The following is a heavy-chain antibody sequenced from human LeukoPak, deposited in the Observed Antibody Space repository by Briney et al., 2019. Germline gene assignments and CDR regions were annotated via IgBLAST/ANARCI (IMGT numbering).Heavy chain of an antibody. CDR1: GFTFSDYY. CDR2: ISGSGHTT. J-gene: IGHJ4*02. V-gene: IGHV3-23*01. D-gene: IGHD6-13*01. CDR3: AKDGGVSSWYPYYFDF. Sequence: PGGSLRLSCAASGFTFSDYYMSWVRQAPGKGLEWVSAISGSGHTTYYADSVKGRFTISRDYSKNTLYLQMSSLRAEDTAIYYCAKDGGVSSWYPYYFDFWGQGTLVTVSS.